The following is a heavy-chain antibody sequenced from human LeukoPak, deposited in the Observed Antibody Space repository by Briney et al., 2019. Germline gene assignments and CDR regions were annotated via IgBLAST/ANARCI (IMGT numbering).Heavy chain of an antibody. CDR1: GYDFTTIW. J-gene: IGHJ4*02. V-gene: IGHV5-51*01. CDR2: IYPRDSDT. CDR3: ARAGMSAAVLDY. Sequence: GESLKISCKGFGYDFTTIWIGWVRQMPGKGLEWMGIIYPRDSDTRYSPSFKGQVTISVDKSISTAYLQWSSLKASDTAMYYCARAGMSAAVLDYWGQGTLATVSS. D-gene: IGHD6-13*01.